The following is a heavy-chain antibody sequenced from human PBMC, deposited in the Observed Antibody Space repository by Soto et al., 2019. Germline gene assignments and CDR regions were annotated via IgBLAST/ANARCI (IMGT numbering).Heavy chain of an antibody. CDR2: LNAGNGIT. CDR1: GYTFSSHA. V-gene: IGHV1-3*01. Sequence: QVQLVQSGAEVKKPGASVKVSCKASGYTFSSHAMHWVRQAPGQRLEWMGWLNAGNGITKYSQNFQGRVTITRDTYASTAYMELSSLRSEDTAVYYCARGEQLDYWGQGTLVTVSS. CDR3: ARGEQLDY. D-gene: IGHD1-1*01. J-gene: IGHJ4*02.